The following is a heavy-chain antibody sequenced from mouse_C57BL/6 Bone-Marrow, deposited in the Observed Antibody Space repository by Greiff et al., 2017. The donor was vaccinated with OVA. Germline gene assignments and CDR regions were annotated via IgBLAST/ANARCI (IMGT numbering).Heavy chain of an antibody. CDR3: ARDKAYYGSAPYWYFDV. CDR1: GFTFSSYA. V-gene: IGHV5-4*01. Sequence: EVKLVESGGGLVKPGGSLKLSCAASGFTFSSYAMSWVRQTPEKRLEWVATISDGGSYTYYPDNVKGRFTLSRDNAKNNLDLQMSHLKSEATAMYYWARDKAYYGSAPYWYFDVWGTGTTVTVSS. J-gene: IGHJ1*03. D-gene: IGHD1-1*01. CDR2: ISDGGSYT.